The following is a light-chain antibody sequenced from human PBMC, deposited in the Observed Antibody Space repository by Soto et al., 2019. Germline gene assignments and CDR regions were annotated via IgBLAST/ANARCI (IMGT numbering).Light chain of an antibody. Sequence: DVQMTQSPSSLSASVGDRVTITCRASQTIGNYLNWYQQKPEKAPKLLIYAASTLQSGVPSRFSGSGSGIDFTLTISSLQPEDFATYICQQSYSTPRTFGQGTKVEIK. J-gene: IGKJ1*01. CDR2: AAS. CDR3: QQSYSTPRT. V-gene: IGKV1-39*01. CDR1: QTIGNY.